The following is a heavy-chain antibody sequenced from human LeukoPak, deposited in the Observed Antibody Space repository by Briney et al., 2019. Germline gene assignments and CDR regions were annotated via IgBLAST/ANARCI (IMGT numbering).Heavy chain of an antibody. J-gene: IGHJ4*02. D-gene: IGHD3-22*01. V-gene: IGHV3-7*01. CDR2: IKQDGSEK. CDR3: ARDYDSSGYYYFDY. CDR1: GFTFSDYY. Sequence: GGSLRLSCAASGFTFSDYYMSWVRQAPGKGLEWVANIKQDGSEKYYVDSVKGRFTISRDNAKNSLYLQMNSLRAEDTAVYYCARDYDSSGYYYFDYWGQGTLVTVSS.